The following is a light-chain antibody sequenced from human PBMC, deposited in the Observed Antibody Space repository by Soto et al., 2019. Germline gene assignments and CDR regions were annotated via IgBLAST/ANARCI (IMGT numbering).Light chain of an antibody. J-gene: IGLJ1*01. CDR1: SSDVGGYNY. V-gene: IGLV2-11*01. CDR2: DVT. CDR3: CSYEGTYTSFV. Sequence: QSALTQPRSVSGSPGQSVTISCTGSSSDVGGYNYVSWYQQQPGKAPKLLIYDVTIRTSGVSARFSGSKSGNTASLTISGLQAEDDADYCCCSYEGTYTSFVFGTGTKVTVL.